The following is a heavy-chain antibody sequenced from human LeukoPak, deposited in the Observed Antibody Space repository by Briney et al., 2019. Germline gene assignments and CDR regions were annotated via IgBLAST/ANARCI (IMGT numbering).Heavy chain of an antibody. D-gene: IGHD6-6*01. V-gene: IGHV3-48*04. CDR2: ISRNSRTT. J-gene: IGHJ3*02. CDR3: AKDPTSSSSRAFDI. Sequence: GGSLRLSCAVSGSDFSSHNFHWVRQAPGKGLEWVSFISRNSRTTYYADSVKGRFTISRDDAKNLVYLQMNSLGAEDTAVYYCAKDPTSSSSRAFDIWGQGTMVTVSS. CDR1: GSDFSSHN.